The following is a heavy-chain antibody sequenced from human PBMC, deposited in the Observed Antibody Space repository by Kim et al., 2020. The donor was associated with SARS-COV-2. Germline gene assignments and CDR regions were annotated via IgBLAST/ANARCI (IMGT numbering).Heavy chain of an antibody. CDR2: IRSKANSYAT. CDR3: TRVPGTTLAFLDAFDI. V-gene: IGHV3-73*01. Sequence: GGSLRHSCAASGFTFSGSAMHWVRQASGKGLEWVGRIRSKANSYATAYAASVKGRFTISRDDSKTTAYLQMNSLKTEDTAVYYCTRVPGTTLAFLDAFDIWGQGTMVTVSS. J-gene: IGHJ3*02. D-gene: IGHD1-1*01. CDR1: GFTFSGSA.